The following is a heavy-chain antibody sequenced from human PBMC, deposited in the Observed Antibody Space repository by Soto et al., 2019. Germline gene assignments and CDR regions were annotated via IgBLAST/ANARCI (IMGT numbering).Heavy chain of an antibody. D-gene: IGHD2-8*01. V-gene: IGHV2-5*02. Sequence: SGPTLVKPTQTLTLTCTFSGFSLSTSGVGVGWIRQPPGKALEWLALIYWDDDKRYSPSLKSRLTITKDTSKNQVVLTMTTMDPVETATYYCAHAPGLVYAIRGGVTGWFDPWGQGTLVTVSS. CDR3: AHAPGLVYAIRGGVTGWFDP. CDR1: GFSLSTSGVG. J-gene: IGHJ5*02. CDR2: IYWDDDK.